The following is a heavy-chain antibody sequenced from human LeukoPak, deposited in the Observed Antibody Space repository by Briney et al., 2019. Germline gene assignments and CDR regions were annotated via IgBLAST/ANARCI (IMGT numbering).Heavy chain of an antibody. CDR2: MNPNNGNT. D-gene: IGHD3-16*01. CDR3: ARGLFGGSSIS. V-gene: IGHV1-8*01. Sequence: ASVKVSCKASGDTFTSFEINWVRQATGQGLEWMGWMNPNNGNTGYAQKFQGRITMTRSTSISTAYMELSSLRSEDTAVYYCARGLFGGSSISWSQGTLVTVSS. J-gene: IGHJ5*02. CDR1: GDTFTSFE.